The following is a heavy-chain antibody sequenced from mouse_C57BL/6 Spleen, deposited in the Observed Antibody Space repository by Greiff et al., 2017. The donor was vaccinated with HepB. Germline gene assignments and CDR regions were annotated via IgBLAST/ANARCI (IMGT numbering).Heavy chain of an antibody. D-gene: IGHD1-1*01. CDR3: ARRLITTVVPYFDY. Sequence: LQQSGPELVKPGASVKISCKASGYAFSSSWMNWVKQRPGKGLEWIGRIYPGDGDTNYNGKFKGKATLTADKSSSTAYMQLSSLTSEDSAVYFCARRLITTVVPYFDYWGQGTTLTVSS. J-gene: IGHJ2*01. V-gene: IGHV1-82*01. CDR2: IYPGDGDT. CDR1: GYAFSSSW.